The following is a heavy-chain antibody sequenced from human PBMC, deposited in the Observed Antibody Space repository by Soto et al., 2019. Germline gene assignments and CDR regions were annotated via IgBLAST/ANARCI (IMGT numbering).Heavy chain of an antibody. CDR3: AREGAHSTGGYYYFDQ. Sequence: QVQLVQSGGEVKKPGASVNISCKATGYTFISYSITWVRQAPGQGLEWMGWISTYNGNTKYAQSLQGRVTLTRDTSTNTAFMEIRVLRSDDTAISYCAREGAHSTGGYYYFDQWGQGTLVAVSS. D-gene: IGHD6-13*01. V-gene: IGHV1-18*04. CDR2: ISTYNGNT. J-gene: IGHJ4*02. CDR1: GYTFISYS.